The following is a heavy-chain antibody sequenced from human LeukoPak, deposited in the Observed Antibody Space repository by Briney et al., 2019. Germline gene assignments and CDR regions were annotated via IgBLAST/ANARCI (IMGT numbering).Heavy chain of an antibody. D-gene: IGHD6-19*01. CDR2: ISSSSSYI. CDR1: GFTFGDYA. CDR3: ARSPSRQWLVH. Sequence: GSLRLSCTASGFTFGDYAMNWVRQAPGKGLEWVSSISSSSSYIYYADSVKGRFTISRDNAKNSLYLQMNSLRAEDTAVYYCARSPSRQWLVHWGQGTLVTVSS. V-gene: IGHV3-21*01. J-gene: IGHJ4*02.